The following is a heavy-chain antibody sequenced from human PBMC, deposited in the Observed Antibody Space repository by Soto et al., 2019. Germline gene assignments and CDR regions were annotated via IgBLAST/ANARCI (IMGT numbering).Heavy chain of an antibody. CDR3: CIFNGDGSYLFDY. Sequence: EVQLVESGGGLVQPGGSLRLSCAASGFTFSNYWMHWVRQAPGKGLEWVSRIESDGNRTNYADSVKGRFTISRDNAKNTLYLQMNRLTADDTAMDYCCIFNGDGSYLFDYWCQVTLFTVAS. CDR2: IESDGNRT. D-gene: IGHD2-8*01. J-gene: IGHJ4*02. CDR1: GFTFSNYW. V-gene: IGHV3-74*01.